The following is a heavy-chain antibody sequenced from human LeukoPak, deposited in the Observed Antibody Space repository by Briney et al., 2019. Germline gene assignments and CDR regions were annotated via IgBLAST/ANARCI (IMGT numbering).Heavy chain of an antibody. V-gene: IGHV4-4*02. CDR1: GGSISSSNW. Sequence: KPSETLSLTCTVSGGSISSSNWWSWVRQPPGKGLEWIGEIYHSGSTNYNPSLKSRVTISVDKSKNQFSLKLSSVTAADTAVYYCARVRLGYCSSTSCSNNWFDPWGQGTLVTVSS. J-gene: IGHJ5*02. D-gene: IGHD2-2*01. CDR3: ARVRLGYCSSTSCSNNWFDP. CDR2: IYHSGST.